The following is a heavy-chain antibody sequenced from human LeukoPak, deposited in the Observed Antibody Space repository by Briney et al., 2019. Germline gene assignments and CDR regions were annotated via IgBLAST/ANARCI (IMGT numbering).Heavy chain of an antibody. D-gene: IGHD6-13*01. J-gene: IGHJ5*02. CDR2: IYYSGST. CDR1: GGSISTYY. V-gene: IGHV4-59*01. Sequence: SETLSLTCTVSGGSISTYYWSWIRQPPGKGLEWIGYIYYSGSTNYNPSLKSRVTISVDTSKNQFSLKLSSVTAADTAVYYCAARSDSSSWYRLDPWGQETLVTVSS. CDR3: AARSDSSSWYRLDP.